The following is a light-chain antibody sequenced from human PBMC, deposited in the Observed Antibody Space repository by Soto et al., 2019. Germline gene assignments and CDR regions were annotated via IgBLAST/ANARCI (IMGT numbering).Light chain of an antibody. CDR3: GTWGRSLSVVV. Sequence: QSVLTQPPSVSAAPGQKVTISCYGSSSNIGNNYVSWYKQLPGTAPKLLIYENDKRPSGIPDRFSGSKSGTSATLGITGLQTGEEADYDCGTWGRSLSVVVFGGGTKLTVL. J-gene: IGLJ2*01. CDR2: END. V-gene: IGLV1-51*02. CDR1: SSNIGNNY.